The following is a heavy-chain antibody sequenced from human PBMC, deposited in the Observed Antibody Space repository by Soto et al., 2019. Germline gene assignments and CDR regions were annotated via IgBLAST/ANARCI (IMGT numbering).Heavy chain of an antibody. J-gene: IGHJ4*02. D-gene: IGHD6-19*01. Sequence: GGSLRLSCAASGFTFSSYSMNWVRQAPGKGLEWVSSISSSSSYIYYEVSVKGRFTISRNNAKNSLYLQRNSLRAEDTAVYYCARSAGVAVAGTPFDYWGQGTLVTVSS. CDR3: ARSAGVAVAGTPFDY. CDR1: GFTFSSYS. CDR2: ISSSSSYI. V-gene: IGHV3-21*01.